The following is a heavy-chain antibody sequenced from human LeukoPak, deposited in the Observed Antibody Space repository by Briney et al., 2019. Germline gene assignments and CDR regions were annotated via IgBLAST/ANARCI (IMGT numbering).Heavy chain of an antibody. V-gene: IGHV3-21*01. Sequence: PGGSLRLSCAASGFTFSSYSMNWVRQAPGKGLEWVSSISSSSSYIYYADSVKGRFTISRDNAKNSLYLQMNSLRAEDTAVYYCAKGGNSSGWYYYYYYYMDVWGKGTTVTISS. CDR3: AKGGNSSGWYYYYYYYMDV. CDR1: GFTFSSYS. J-gene: IGHJ6*03. D-gene: IGHD6-19*01. CDR2: ISSSSSYI.